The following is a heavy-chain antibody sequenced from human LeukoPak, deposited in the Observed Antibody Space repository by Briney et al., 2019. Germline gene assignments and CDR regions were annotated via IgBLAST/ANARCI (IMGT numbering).Heavy chain of an antibody. Sequence: PGGSLRLSCAASGFTFSSYSMNWVRQAAGKGLEWVSSISSSSSYIYYADSVKGRFTISRDNAKNSLYLQMNSLRAEDAAVYYCARNPYYGDSGFDYWGQGTLVTVSS. V-gene: IGHV3-21*01. CDR1: GFTFSSYS. CDR3: ARNPYYGDSGFDY. D-gene: IGHD4-17*01. J-gene: IGHJ4*02. CDR2: ISSSSSYI.